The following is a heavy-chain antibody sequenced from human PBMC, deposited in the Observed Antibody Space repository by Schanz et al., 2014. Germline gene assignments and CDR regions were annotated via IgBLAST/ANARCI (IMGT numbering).Heavy chain of an antibody. D-gene: IGHD6-19*01. V-gene: IGHV3-7*04. CDR1: GFTFSRYW. CDR2: IKQDGSAK. Sequence: EVELVESGGGLVKPGGSLRLCCVASGFTFSRYWMTWVRQAPGKGLEWVANIKQDGSAKNYVDSVKGRFTISRDNPKNSLCLQMNSLRAEDTALYFCATDYSGGGCHIWGQGTTVTVSS. J-gene: IGHJ6*02. CDR3: ATDYSGGGCHI.